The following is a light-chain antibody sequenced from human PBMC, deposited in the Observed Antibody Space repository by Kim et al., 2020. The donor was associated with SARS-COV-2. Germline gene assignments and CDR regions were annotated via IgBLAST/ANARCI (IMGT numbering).Light chain of an antibody. CDR2: KDT. J-gene: IGLJ1*01. CDR1: ALPKQY. CDR3: QSADDSGTYV. Sequence: SYELTQPPSVSVSPGQTAKITCSGDALPKQYAYWYQQKSGQAPLLILFKDTERPSGIPERFAGSNSGTTVTLTIGGVQAEDEADYYCQSADDSGTYVFGTGTKVTVL. V-gene: IGLV3-25*03.